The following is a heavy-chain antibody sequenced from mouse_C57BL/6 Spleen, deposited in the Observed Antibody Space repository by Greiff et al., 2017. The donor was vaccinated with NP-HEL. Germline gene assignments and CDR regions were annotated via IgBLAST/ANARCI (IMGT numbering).Heavy chain of an antibody. CDR3: ARDRTTVVPSFAY. J-gene: IGHJ3*01. Sequence: VKLVESGGGLVKPGGSLKLSCAASGFTFSSYAMSWVRQTPEKRLEWVATISDGGSYTYYPDNVKGRFTISRDNAKNNLYLQMSHLKSEDTAMYYCARDRTTVVPSFAYWGQGTLVTVSA. CDR1: GFTFSSYA. CDR2: ISDGGSYT. D-gene: IGHD1-1*01. V-gene: IGHV5-4*01.